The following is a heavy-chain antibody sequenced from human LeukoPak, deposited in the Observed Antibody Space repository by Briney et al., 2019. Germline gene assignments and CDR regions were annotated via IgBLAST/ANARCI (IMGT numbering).Heavy chain of an antibody. Sequence: GASVKVSCKASGYTFTSYGISWVRHAPGQGLEWMGWISAYNGNTNYAQKLQGRVTMTTDTSTSTAYMELRSLRSDDTAVYYCARALAVAGVLYYFDYWGQGTLVTVSS. V-gene: IGHV1-18*01. CDR3: ARALAVAGVLYYFDY. CDR1: GYTFTSYG. D-gene: IGHD6-19*01. CDR2: ISAYNGNT. J-gene: IGHJ4*02.